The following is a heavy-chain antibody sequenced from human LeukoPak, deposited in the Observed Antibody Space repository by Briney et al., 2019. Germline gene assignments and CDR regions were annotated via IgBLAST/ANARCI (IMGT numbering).Heavy chain of an antibody. J-gene: IGHJ4*02. CDR3: ARDTPYYYDSSGYIHFDY. D-gene: IGHD3-22*01. Sequence: GGSLRLSCAASGFTFSSYSMNWVRQAPGKGLEWVSSISSSSSYIYYADSVKGRFTISRDNAKNSLYLQMNSLRAEDTAVYYCARDTPYYYDSSGYIHFDYWGQGTLVTVSS. CDR2: ISSSSSYI. CDR1: GFTFSSYS. V-gene: IGHV3-21*01.